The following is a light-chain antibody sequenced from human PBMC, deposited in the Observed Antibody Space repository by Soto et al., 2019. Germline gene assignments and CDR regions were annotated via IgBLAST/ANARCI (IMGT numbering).Light chain of an antibody. CDR1: QSIISY. J-gene: IGKJ1*01. V-gene: IGKV1-39*01. Sequence: DIQMTQSPSSLSASVGDRVTITCRASQSIISYLDWYQQKPGKAPKLLIYAASSLQSGVPSRFSGSGSGTEFTLTISSLQPEDFATYYCQQSYSTLLTFGQGTKVDIK. CDR2: AAS. CDR3: QQSYSTLLT.